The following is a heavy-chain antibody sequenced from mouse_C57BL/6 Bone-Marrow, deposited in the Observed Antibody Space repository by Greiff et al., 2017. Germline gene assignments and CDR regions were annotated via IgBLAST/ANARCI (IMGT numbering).Heavy chain of an antibody. J-gene: IGHJ1*03. Sequence: EVKLVESGGGLVQPGGSMKLSCVASGFTFSNYWMNWVRQSPEKGLEWVAQIRLKSDNYATHYAESVKGRFTISRDDSKSRVYLQMNNLRAEDTGIYYCTVGWGYFDVWGTGTTVTVSS. CDR3: TVGWGYFDV. V-gene: IGHV6-3*01. CDR2: IRLKSDNYAT. D-gene: IGHD2-3*01. CDR1: GFTFSNYW.